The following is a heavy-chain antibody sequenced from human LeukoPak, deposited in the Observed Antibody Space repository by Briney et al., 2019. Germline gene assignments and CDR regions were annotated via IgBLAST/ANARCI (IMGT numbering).Heavy chain of an antibody. CDR1: GFTFSDAW. CDR3: TTDYDVLTGKRMDV. CDR2: IKSKTHGGTT. V-gene: IGHV3-15*01. D-gene: IGHD3-9*01. J-gene: IGHJ6*02. Sequence: GGSLRLSCAASGFTFSDAWMSWVRQAPGKGLEWVGRIKSKTHGGTTNYAAPVKGRFTISRDDSKSALYLQINSLNSEDTAVYYCTTDYDVLTGKRMDVWGQGTTVTVSS.